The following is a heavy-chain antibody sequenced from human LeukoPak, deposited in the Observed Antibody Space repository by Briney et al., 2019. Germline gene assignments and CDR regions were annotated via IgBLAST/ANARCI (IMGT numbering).Heavy chain of an antibody. CDR2: ISGSGGST. J-gene: IGHJ5*02. D-gene: IGHD4-23*01. CDR3: ARDMGPYGGSPGAS. Sequence: GGSLRPFCAASGFTFSSYAMIWVRQAPGKGLEGVSAISGSGGSTYYADSVKGRFTISRDNSKNTLYLQMNSLNAEDPAVYFSARDMGPYGGSPGASWGQGTLVTVSS. V-gene: IGHV3-23*01. CDR1: GFTFSSYA.